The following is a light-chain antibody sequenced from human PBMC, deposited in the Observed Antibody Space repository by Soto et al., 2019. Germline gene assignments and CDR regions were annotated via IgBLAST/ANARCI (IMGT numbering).Light chain of an antibody. CDR3: QQYDSSFT. J-gene: IGKJ4*01. CDR2: GAS. Sequence: IVLTQSPATPSLSPGERATLSCTASQHVTTTYIAWYQQKFGQAPRLLIYGASTRATGTPDRFTGGGFGTDFTLTISRVEPEDFAVYYCQQYDSSFTFGGGTKVEMK. CDR1: QHVTTTY. V-gene: IGKV3-20*01.